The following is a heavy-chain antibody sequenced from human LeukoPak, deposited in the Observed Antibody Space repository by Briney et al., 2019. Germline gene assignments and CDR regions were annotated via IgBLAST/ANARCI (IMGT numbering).Heavy chain of an antibody. CDR3: AKGSYYDSSGYYYFVS. D-gene: IGHD3-22*01. CDR2: ISGGGGRT. Sequence: GGSLRLSCAASGFTFSSYAMNWVRQAPGKGLEWVSGISGGGGRTYYADSVKGRFTISRDNSKNSLYLQMNSPRAEDTAAYYCAKGSYYDSSGYYYFVSWGQGTLVTVSS. CDR1: GFTFSSYA. V-gene: IGHV3-23*01. J-gene: IGHJ4*02.